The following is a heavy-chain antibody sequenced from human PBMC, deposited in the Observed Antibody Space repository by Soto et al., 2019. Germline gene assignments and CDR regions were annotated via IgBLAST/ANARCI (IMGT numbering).Heavy chain of an antibody. J-gene: IGHJ3*02. CDR2: IYPGYSDT. D-gene: IGHD6-19*01. CDR3: ARHSVAGTVDAFDI. CDR1: GYXFTSYW. V-gene: IGHV5-51*01. Sequence: EXLKISCKCSGYXFTSYWVVWVRQMPGKGLELIGIIYPGYSDTRYSPSFQGQVTISADKSISTAYLQWSSMKASDTAMYYCARHSVAGTVDAFDIWGQGTMGTVSS.